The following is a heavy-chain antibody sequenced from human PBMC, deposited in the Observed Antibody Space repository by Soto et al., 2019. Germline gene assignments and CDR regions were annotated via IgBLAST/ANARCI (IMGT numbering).Heavy chain of an antibody. V-gene: IGHV3-33*01. CDR2: IWYDGSNK. CDR1: GFTFSSYG. CDR3: ARVRSTTGQYYYDSSGPNRRGPGTHDAFDI. D-gene: IGHD3-22*01. Sequence: GGSLRLSCAASGFTFSSYGMHWVRQAPGKGLEWVAVIWYDGSNKYYADSVKGRFTISRDNSKNTLYLQMNSLRAEDTAVYYCARVRSTTGQYYYDSSGPNRRGPGTHDAFDIWGQGTMVTV. J-gene: IGHJ3*02.